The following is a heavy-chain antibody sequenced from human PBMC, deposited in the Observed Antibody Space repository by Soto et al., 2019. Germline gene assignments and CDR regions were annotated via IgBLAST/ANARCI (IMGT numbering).Heavy chain of an antibody. CDR3: ARGAYSSLNY. J-gene: IGHJ4*02. Sequence: EVQLVESGGGLVKPGGSLRLSCAASGFTFSSYSMNWVRQAPGKGLEWVSSISSSSRYIYYADSVKGRFTISRDNAKNSLYLQMNSLRAEDTAVYYCARGAYSSLNYWGQGTLVTVSS. CDR2: ISSSSRYI. V-gene: IGHV3-21*01. CDR1: GFTFSSYS. D-gene: IGHD6-19*01.